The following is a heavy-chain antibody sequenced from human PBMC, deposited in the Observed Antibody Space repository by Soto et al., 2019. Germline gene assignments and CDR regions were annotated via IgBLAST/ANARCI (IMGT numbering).Heavy chain of an antibody. V-gene: IGHV1-69*01. D-gene: IGHD2-2*01. CDR2: IIPIFGTA. Sequence: QVQLVQSGAEVKKPGSSVKVSCKASGGTFSSYAISWVRQAPGQGLEWMGGIIPIFGTANYAQKFQGRVTITADESTSTAYMELSSLRSEDTAVYYCARRYCSSTSCPGYYYYYGMDVWGQGTTVTVS. J-gene: IGHJ6*02. CDR1: GGTFSSYA. CDR3: ARRYCSSTSCPGYYYYYGMDV.